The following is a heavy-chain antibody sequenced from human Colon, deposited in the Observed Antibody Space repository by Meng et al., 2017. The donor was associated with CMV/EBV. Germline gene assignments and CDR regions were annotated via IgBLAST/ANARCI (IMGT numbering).Heavy chain of an antibody. CDR1: GGSISSGNCY. CDR2: IHFSGST. D-gene: IGHD3/OR15-3a*01. V-gene: IGHV4-31*03. Sequence: LRLSCTVSGGSISSGNCYWSWIRQHPERGLEWMGYIHFSGSTNYNPSLQSRLTMSVDTSKDQFSLEVTSVTAADTAVYYCARFVLGWNAYDTWGQGTLVTVSS. CDR3: ARFVLGWNAYDT. J-gene: IGHJ5*02.